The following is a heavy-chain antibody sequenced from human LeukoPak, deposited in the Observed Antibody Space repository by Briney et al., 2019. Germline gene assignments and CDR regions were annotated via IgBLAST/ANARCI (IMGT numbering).Heavy chain of an antibody. CDR2: INHSGST. CDR3: ARQLKNSSGWRVERGYFDY. Sequence: NASETLSLTCAVYGGSFSGYYWSWIRQPPGKGLEWIGEINHSGSTNYNPSLKSRVTISVDTSKNQFSLKLSSVTAADTAVYYCARQLKNSSGWRVERGYFDYWGQGTLVTVSS. CDR1: GGSFSGYY. V-gene: IGHV4-34*01. J-gene: IGHJ4*02. D-gene: IGHD6-19*01.